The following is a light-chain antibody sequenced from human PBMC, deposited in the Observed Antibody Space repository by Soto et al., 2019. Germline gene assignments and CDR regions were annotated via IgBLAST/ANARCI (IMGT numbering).Light chain of an antibody. V-gene: IGLV2-23*01. Sequence: QSVLTQPASVSGSPGQSITISCTGTXXXVGSYNLVSWYQQHPGKAPKLMIYEGSKRPSGVSNRFSGSKSGNTASLTISGLQAEDEADYYCCSYAGSSTYVVFGGGTKLTVL. CDR2: EGS. CDR3: CSYAGSSTYVV. CDR1: XXXVGSYNL. J-gene: IGLJ2*01.